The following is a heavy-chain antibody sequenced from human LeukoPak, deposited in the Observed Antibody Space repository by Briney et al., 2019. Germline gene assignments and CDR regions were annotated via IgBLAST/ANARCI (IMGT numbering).Heavy chain of an antibody. Sequence: SETLSLTWTVSGGSISNDSYYWSWIRQPPGKGLEWIGYIYYSGSTNYNPSLKSRVTISVDTSKNQFSLKLSSVTAADTAVYYCARGWFVEPFFYYWGQGTLVTVSS. V-gene: IGHV4-61*01. CDR1: GGSISNDSYY. CDR2: IYYSGST. CDR3: ARGWFVEPFFYY. J-gene: IGHJ4*02. D-gene: IGHD3-10*01.